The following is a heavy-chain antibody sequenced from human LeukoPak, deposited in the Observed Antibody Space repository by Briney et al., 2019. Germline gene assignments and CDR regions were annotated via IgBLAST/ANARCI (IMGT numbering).Heavy chain of an antibody. CDR1: GFTDSSTY. J-gene: IGHJ4*02. CDR2: ICSGGTT. Sequence: GSLRLFCAASGFTDSSTYMSWDSQAPGKGLEWVSVICSGGTTYYADSVKGRFTISRDNAKNSLYLQMNSLRAEDTAVYYCASRYSSDWFIDYWGQGTLVTVSS. D-gene: IGHD6-19*01. CDR3: ASRYSSDWFIDY. V-gene: IGHV3-66*01.